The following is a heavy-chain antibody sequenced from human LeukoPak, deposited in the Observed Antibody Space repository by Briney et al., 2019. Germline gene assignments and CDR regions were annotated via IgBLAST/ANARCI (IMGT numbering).Heavy chain of an antibody. V-gene: IGHV4-39*01. Sequence: SETLSLTCTVSGGSISSSSYYWGWIRQPPGKGLGWIGSIYYSGSTYYNPSLKSRVTISVDTSKNQFSLKLSSVAAADTAVYYCARHYYDSSGYRDAFDIWGQGTMVTVSS. J-gene: IGHJ3*02. CDR3: ARHYYDSSGYRDAFDI. D-gene: IGHD3-22*01. CDR1: GGSISSSSYY. CDR2: IYYSGST.